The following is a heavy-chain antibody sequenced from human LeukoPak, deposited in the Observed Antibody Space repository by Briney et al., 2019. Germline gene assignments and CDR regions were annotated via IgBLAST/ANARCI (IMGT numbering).Heavy chain of an antibody. CDR3: AKDRVLDYYGMDV. Sequence: GGSLRLSCAASGFTFSSYAMSWVRQAPGKGLEWVSAISGSGGSTYYADSVKGRFTISRDNSENTLYLQMNSLRAEDTAVYYCAKDRVLDYYGMDVWGKGTTVTVSS. CDR1: GFTFSSYA. CDR2: ISGSGGST. V-gene: IGHV3-23*01. D-gene: IGHD3-3*01. J-gene: IGHJ6*04.